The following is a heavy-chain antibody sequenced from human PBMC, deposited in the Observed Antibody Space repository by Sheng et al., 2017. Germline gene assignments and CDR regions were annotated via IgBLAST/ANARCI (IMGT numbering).Heavy chain of an antibody. J-gene: IGHJ6*02. D-gene: IGHD2-2*01. V-gene: IGHV1-2*02. CDR1: GYMFTAYY. CDR3: ARDSGWVVPAYYYGMDV. Sequence: QVQLVQSGAEVKKPGASVKVSCKASGYMFTAYYIYWVRQAPGQGLEWMGWLNPNSGGATYAQNYQGRVTMTRDTSINTAYMELRSLTSDDTAIYYCARDSGWVVPAYYYGMDVWDQGP. CDR2: LNPNSGGA.